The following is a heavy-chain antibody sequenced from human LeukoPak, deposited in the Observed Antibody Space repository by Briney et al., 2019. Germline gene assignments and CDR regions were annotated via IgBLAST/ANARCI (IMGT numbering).Heavy chain of an antibody. J-gene: IGHJ6*02. CDR1: GFTFSSYA. CDR3: ARDRGYCSSTSCYSSYYYYGMDV. V-gene: IGHV3-30-3*01. Sequence: GGSLRLSCAASGFTFSSYAMHWARQAPGKGLEWVAVISYDGSNKYYADSVKGRFTIFRDNSKNTLYLQMNSLRAEDTAVYYCARDRGYCSSTSCYSSYYYYGMDVWGQGTTVTVSS. CDR2: ISYDGSNK. D-gene: IGHD2-2*01.